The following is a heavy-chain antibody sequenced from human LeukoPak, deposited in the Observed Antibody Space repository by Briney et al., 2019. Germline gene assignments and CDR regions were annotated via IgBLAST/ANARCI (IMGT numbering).Heavy chain of an antibody. J-gene: IGHJ6*03. D-gene: IGHD3-3*01. V-gene: IGHV3-30*04. CDR3: ARGTIFGVVVKGHMDV. CDR1: GFTFSNYA. CDR2: LSYDGSNK. Sequence: GGSLRLSCAPSGFTFSNYAMHWVRQAPGKGLEWVAVLSYDGSNKYYADSVKGRFTISRDNSKSTLYLQMNSLRAEDTAIYYCARGTIFGVVVKGHMDVWGKGTTVTVSS.